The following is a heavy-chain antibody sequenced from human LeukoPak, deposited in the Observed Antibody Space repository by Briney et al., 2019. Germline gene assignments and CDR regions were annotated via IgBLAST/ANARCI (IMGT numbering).Heavy chain of an antibody. J-gene: IGHJ1*01. V-gene: IGHV3-23*01. D-gene: IGHD3-16*01. CDR1: GFTFSSYG. Sequence: GGTLRLSCAASGFTFSSYGMSWVRQAPGKGLEWVSAISGSGGSTYYADSVKGRFTISRDNSKNTLYLQMNSLRAEDTAVYYCAKDLLGAFQHWGQGTLVTVSS. CDR2: ISGSGGST. CDR3: AKDLLGAFQH.